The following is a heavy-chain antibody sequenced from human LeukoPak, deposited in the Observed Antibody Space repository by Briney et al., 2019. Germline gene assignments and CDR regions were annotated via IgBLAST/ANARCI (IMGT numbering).Heavy chain of an antibody. CDR3: ARDPRGALVRGHSFDW. J-gene: IGHJ4*02. CDR1: GFIFSEVY. D-gene: IGHD3-10*01. Sequence: RGSLRLSCAASGFIFSEVYMGWSRQAPGEGLEWVSYISTSGATTYYSDSVKGRFTISRDNASNSLNLQMNGLGAEDTSVYYCARDPRGALVRGHSFDWWGQGALVTVSS. CDR2: ISTSGATT. V-gene: IGHV3-11*01.